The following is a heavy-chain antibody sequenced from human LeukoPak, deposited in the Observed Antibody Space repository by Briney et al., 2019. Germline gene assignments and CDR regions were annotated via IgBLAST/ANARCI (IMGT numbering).Heavy chain of an antibody. CDR2: IYYSGST. CDR1: GDSINNYY. Sequence: SETLSLTCTVSGDSINNYYWSWIRQPPGKGLEWIGFIYYSGSTIYNPSVKSRVTISVDTSKNQISLELTSVSAADTAVYFCARGGWSYDYWGQGALVTVSS. D-gene: IGHD3-3*01. J-gene: IGHJ4*02. V-gene: IGHV4-59*01. CDR3: ARGGWSYDY.